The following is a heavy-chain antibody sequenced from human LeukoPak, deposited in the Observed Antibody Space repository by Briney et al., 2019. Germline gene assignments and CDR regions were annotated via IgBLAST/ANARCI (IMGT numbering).Heavy chain of an antibody. V-gene: IGHV3-21*01. J-gene: IGHJ4*02. CDR2: ISSSSYI. CDR3: ARLAVAGPPHFDY. CDR1: GFTFSSYS. Sequence: GGSLRLSCAASGFTFSSYSMNWGRQAPGKGLEWVSSISSSSYIYYADSVKGRFTISRDNAKNSLYLQMNSLRAEDTAVYYCARLAVAGPPHFDYWGQGTLVTVSS. D-gene: IGHD6-19*01.